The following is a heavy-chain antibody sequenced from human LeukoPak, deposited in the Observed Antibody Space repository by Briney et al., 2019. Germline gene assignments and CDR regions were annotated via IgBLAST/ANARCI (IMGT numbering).Heavy chain of an antibody. CDR3: ARETTVITDTAWFDP. V-gene: IGHV3-33*01. CDR1: GFTFSSYG. J-gene: IGHJ5*02. D-gene: IGHD4-23*01. CDR2: ILSDGSKE. Sequence: GGSLRLSCAASGFTFSSYGMHWVRQAPGKGLEWVAVILSDGSKEFYTDSVKGRFTISRDNAKNSLYLQMDSLRAEDTAVYYCARETTVITDTAWFDPWGQGTLVTVSS.